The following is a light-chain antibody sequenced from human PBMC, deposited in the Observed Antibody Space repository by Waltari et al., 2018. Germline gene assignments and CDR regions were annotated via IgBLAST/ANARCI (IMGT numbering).Light chain of an antibody. J-gene: IGLJ2*01. CDR3: CSYAGGRTYVV. Sequence: QSALTQPASVSGSPGQSITISCTGTSSDIGSFNLVSWYQHYPGKAPKLMIYEVTKRPSGVSNRFSGAQSGNTASLTFSGLQAEDEADYYCCSYAGGRTYVVFGGGTKLTVL. V-gene: IGLV2-23*02. CDR1: SSDIGSFNL. CDR2: EVT.